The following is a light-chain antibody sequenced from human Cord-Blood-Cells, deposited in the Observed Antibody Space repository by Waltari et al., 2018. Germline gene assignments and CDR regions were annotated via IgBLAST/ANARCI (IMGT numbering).Light chain of an antibody. V-gene: IGLV2-11*01. CDR2: DVS. Sequence: QSALTQPRSVSGSPGQSVTISCTGTSSDVGGYNYVSWYPQHPGKAPKLMIYDVSKRPSGVPDGFSGSKSGNMASRTISGLQAEDEADYYCCSYAGSYTFDVFGTGTKVTVL. CDR3: CSYAGSYTFDV. CDR1: SSDVGGYNY. J-gene: IGLJ1*01.